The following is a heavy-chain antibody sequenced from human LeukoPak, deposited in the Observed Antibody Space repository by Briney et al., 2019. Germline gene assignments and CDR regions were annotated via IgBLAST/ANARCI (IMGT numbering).Heavy chain of an antibody. CDR1: GVSISSYF. CDR2: KYYSGRP. D-gene: IGHD5-24*01. Sequence: SETLSLTCTVSGVSISSYFWSWIRQPPGKGLEWIGYKYYSGRPKYNPSLRSRVSISVDTSKNQFSLMLSSVTDADTAVYFCVRGREGGDDYWGQGSLVTVSS. J-gene: IGHJ4*02. CDR3: VRGREGGDDY. V-gene: IGHV4-59*01.